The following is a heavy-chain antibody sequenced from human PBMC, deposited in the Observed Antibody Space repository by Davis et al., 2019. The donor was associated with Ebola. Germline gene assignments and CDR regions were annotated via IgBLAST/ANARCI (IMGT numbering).Heavy chain of an antibody. Sequence: ASVKVSCKASGYTFTSYAMNWVRQAPGQGLEWMGWISAYNGNTNYAQNVQGRVTMTTDTSTSTAYMEVGSLRSDDTAVYYCARAQFPTTSDHWGQGTLVTVSS. CDR2: ISAYNGNT. CDR3: ARAQFPTTSDH. J-gene: IGHJ4*02. V-gene: IGHV1-18*01. D-gene: IGHD1-1*01. CDR1: GYTFTSYA.